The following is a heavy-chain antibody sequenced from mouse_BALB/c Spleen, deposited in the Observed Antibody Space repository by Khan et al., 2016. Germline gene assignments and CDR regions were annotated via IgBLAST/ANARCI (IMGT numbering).Heavy chain of an antibody. D-gene: IGHD4-1*01. CDR3: AKITGTREAMDY. J-gene: IGHJ4*01. CDR2: IYPGDGDT. CDR1: GYAFSSYW. Sequence: QVQLQQSGAELVRPGSSVKISCKASGYAFSSYWMNWVKQRPGQGLEWIGQIYPGDGDTNYNGTFKGKATLTADKSSSTAYMQLSSLTSEDSAVYFCAKITGTREAMDYWGQGTSVTVSS. V-gene: IGHV1-80*01.